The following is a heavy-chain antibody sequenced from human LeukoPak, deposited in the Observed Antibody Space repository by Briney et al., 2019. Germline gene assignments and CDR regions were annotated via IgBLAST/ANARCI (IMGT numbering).Heavy chain of an antibody. CDR2: INHSGST. CDR3: ARSYCSSTTCYYYFDY. J-gene: IGHJ4*02. V-gene: IGHV4-34*01. D-gene: IGHD2-2*01. Sequence: PSETLSLTCAVYGGPFSGYYWSWIRQPPGKGLEGIGEINHSGSTNYNPSLKSRVTISVDTSKSQFSLKLSSVTAADTAVYYCARSYCSSTTCYYYFDYWGQGTLVTVSS. CDR1: GGPFSGYY.